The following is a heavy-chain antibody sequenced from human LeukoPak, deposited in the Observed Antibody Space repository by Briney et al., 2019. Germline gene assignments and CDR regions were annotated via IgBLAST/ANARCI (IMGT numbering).Heavy chain of an antibody. Sequence: QPGGSLRLSCAASGFTFSNYEMNWVRQAPGKGLEWVSYISSSGSTIYYADSVKGRFTISRDNAKNSLYLQMNSLRANDTAVYYCARKSHQYYYDSSGYSNVDYWGQGTLVTVSS. J-gene: IGHJ4*02. V-gene: IGHV3-48*03. CDR3: ARKSHQYYYDSSGYSNVDY. CDR2: ISSSGSTI. D-gene: IGHD3-22*01. CDR1: GFTFSNYE.